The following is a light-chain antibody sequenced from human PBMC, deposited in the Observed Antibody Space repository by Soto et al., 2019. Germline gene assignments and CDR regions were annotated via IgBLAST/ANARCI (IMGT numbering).Light chain of an antibody. Sequence: IELTQSPSSLSAAVGDRVTITCRASQTISSYLNWYQQKPGKAPELLIYVASNLQRGVPSRFSGRGSGTDFTLTISSLQPEDFATYYCQQSYSTPYTFGQGTKVDIK. V-gene: IGKV1-39*01. CDR3: QQSYSTPYT. CDR2: VAS. CDR1: QTISSY. J-gene: IGKJ2*01.